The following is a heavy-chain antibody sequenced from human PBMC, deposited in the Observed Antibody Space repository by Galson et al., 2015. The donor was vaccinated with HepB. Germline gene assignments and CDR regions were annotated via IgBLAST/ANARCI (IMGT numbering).Heavy chain of an antibody. Sequence: SVKVSCKASVYTFVSYYIHWLRQAPGQGLEWMGKIDPSGGGTIYAHNFQGRVTMTRDTSTSTVYLELSSLRSEDTGEYYCARSRDFWSGQQAYNWFDPWGQGTLVTVSS. CDR1: VYTFVSYY. CDR2: IDPSGGGT. D-gene: IGHD3-3*01. V-gene: IGHV1-46*03. CDR3: ARSRDFWSGQQAYNWFDP. J-gene: IGHJ5*02.